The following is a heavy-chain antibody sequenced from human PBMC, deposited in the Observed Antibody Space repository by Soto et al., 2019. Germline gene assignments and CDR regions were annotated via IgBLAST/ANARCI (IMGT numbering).Heavy chain of an antibody. D-gene: IGHD3-22*01. J-gene: IGHJ6*04. CDR1: GFSLSTSGVG. CDR3: AHRGLPAAIYYDSSGYYSYYYYYGMDV. Sequence: SGPTLVNPTQTLTLTCTFSGFSLSTSGVGVGWIRQPPGKALEWLALIYWNDDKRYSPSLKSRLTITKDTSKNQVVLTMTNMDPVDTATYYCAHRGLPAAIYYDSSGYYSYYYYYGMDVWGKGTRVTVSS. V-gene: IGHV2-5*01. CDR2: IYWNDDK.